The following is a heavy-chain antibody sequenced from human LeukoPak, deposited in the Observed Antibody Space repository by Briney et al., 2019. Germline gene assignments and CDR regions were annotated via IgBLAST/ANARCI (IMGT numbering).Heavy chain of an antibody. CDR3: AKGHSRAGIITNSDY. V-gene: IGHV3-23*01. CDR2: XXGYGGST. CDR1: GFSFSTYA. D-gene: IGHD1-14*01. J-gene: IGHJ4*02. Sequence: PGGSLRLSCAASGFSFSTYAMTWVRQAPGKGLXXXXXXXGYGGSTYYAGSVKGRFTISRDNSKNTLSLQMNTLRAEDTAIYYCAKGHSRAGIITNSDYWGQGTLATVSS.